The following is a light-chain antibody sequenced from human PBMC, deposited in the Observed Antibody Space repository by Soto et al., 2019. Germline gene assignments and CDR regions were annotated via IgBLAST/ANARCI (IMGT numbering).Light chain of an antibody. Sequence: IVVSQSPATLSLSQGERANLSCRASQSVSSYLAWYQQKPGQAPRLLIYDASNRATGIPARFSGSGSGTDFTLTISSLEPEDFAVYYCQQYNNWPRPFGQGTKVAIK. CDR3: QQYNNWPRP. V-gene: IGKV3-11*01. CDR1: QSVSSY. CDR2: DAS. J-gene: IGKJ1*01.